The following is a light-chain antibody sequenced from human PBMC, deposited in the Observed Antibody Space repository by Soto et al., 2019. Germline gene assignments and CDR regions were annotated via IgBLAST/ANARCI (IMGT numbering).Light chain of an antibody. Sequence: ETVMTQSPATLSASPGESATLSCRASQSVNSDLAWYQQIPGQAPRLLIYSASTGATGGPARFSGSGSGTEFTLTISSLQSEDFAIYYCQQYHNWPLTFGGGTKVDIK. V-gene: IGKV3-15*01. CDR1: QSVNSD. CDR3: QQYHNWPLT. CDR2: SAS. J-gene: IGKJ4*01.